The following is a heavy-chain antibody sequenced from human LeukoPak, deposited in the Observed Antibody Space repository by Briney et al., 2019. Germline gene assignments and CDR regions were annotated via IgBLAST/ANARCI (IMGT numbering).Heavy chain of an antibody. V-gene: IGHV3-30*18. Sequence: GGSLRLSCAASGFTFSNYGMHWVRQAPGKGLEWVAVISYDGSNKYYADSVKGRFTISRDNSKNTLYLQMNSLRAEDTAVYYCAKEDYTGWGQGTLVTVSS. D-gene: IGHD3-3*01. CDR3: AKEDYTG. J-gene: IGHJ4*02. CDR2: ISYDGSNK. CDR1: GFTFSNYG.